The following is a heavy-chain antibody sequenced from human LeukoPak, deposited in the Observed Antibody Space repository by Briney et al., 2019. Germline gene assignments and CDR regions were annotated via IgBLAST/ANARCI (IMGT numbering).Heavy chain of an antibody. V-gene: IGHV4-38-2*02. D-gene: IGHD3-10*01. CDR3: ARGPLWFGELLRNWFDP. Sequence: SETLSLACTVSGFSISSGYYWGWIRQPPGKGLEWIGTIYHSGSTYYNPSLKSRVTISLDMSKNHISLKLNSVTAADTAVYYCARGPLWFGELLRNWFDPWGQGTLVTVSS. J-gene: IGHJ5*02. CDR2: IYHSGST. CDR1: GFSISSGYY.